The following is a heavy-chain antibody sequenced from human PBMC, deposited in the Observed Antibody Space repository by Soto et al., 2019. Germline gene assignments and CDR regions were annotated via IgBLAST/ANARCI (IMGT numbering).Heavy chain of an antibody. J-gene: IGHJ6*02. V-gene: IGHV1-69*13. CDR2: IIPIFGTA. CDR1: GGTFSSYA. D-gene: IGHD2-15*01. Sequence: GASVKVSCKASGGTFSSYAISWVRQAPGQGLEWMGGIIPIFGTANYAQKFQGRVTITADESTSTAYMELSSLRSEDTAVYYCAVDNCSGGSCYRQPYYYYGMDVWGQGTTVTVSS. CDR3: AVDNCSGGSCYRQPYYYYGMDV.